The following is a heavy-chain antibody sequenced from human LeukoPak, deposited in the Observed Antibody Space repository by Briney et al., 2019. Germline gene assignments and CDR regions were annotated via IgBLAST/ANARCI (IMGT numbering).Heavy chain of an antibody. Sequence: GGSLRLSCAASGNYWMHWVRQVPGKGLVWVSHINSDGSWTSYADSVKGRFTISKDNAKNTVYLQMNSLRAEDTAVYYCVSFYETYWGRGTLVAVSS. D-gene: IGHD2/OR15-2a*01. J-gene: IGHJ4*02. CDR1: GNYW. CDR3: VSFYETY. V-gene: IGHV3-74*01. CDR2: INSDGSWT.